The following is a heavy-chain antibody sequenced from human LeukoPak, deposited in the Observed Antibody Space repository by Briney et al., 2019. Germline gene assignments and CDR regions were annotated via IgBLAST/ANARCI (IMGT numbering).Heavy chain of an antibody. Sequence: GGSLRLSCAASGFTFSSYVMSWVRQAPGKGLEWVSYINHDAKFIYYADSVKGRFTISRDNARNSLYLQMNSLRDEDTAVYYCARDNDWAFHYWGQGTLVTVSS. CDR3: ARDNDWAFHY. CDR2: INHDAKFI. CDR1: GFTFSSYV. J-gene: IGHJ4*02. V-gene: IGHV3-48*02. D-gene: IGHD3-9*01.